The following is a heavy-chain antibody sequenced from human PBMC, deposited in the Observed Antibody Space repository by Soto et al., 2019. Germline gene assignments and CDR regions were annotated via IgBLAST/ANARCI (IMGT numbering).Heavy chain of an antibody. CDR1: VFTFISYG. D-gene: IGHD3-10*01. Sequence: GWSLRLSCASSVFTFISYGMHWVRQAPGKGLEWVAVISYDGSNKYYADSVKGRFTISRDNSKNTLYLQMNSLRAEDTAVYYCAKGATMVRGVIITIPFDYWGQGTLVTVSS. V-gene: IGHV3-30*18. CDR3: AKGATMVRGVIITIPFDY. CDR2: ISYDGSNK. J-gene: IGHJ4*02.